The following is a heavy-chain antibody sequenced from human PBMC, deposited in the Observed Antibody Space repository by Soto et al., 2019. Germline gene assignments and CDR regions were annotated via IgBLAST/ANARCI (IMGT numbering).Heavy chain of an antibody. CDR1: GFTIISGV. CDR2: LNNSGDST. V-gene: IGHV3-23*01. Sequence: VQLLESGGGLVQPGGSLRLSCAVSGFTIISGVFSWVRQAPGKGLEWVSDLNNSGDSTYYADSVKGRFTISRDDSKNTLYLQMNSLRVEDTAVYYCAKRPDAFDIWGQGTMVTVSA. J-gene: IGHJ3*02. CDR3: AKRPDAFDI.